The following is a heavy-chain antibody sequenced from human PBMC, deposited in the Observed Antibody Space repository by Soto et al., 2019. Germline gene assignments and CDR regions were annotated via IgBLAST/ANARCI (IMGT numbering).Heavy chain of an antibody. CDR2: IIPIFGTA. CDR3: ARGLYYGSGKDHYYGMGV. Sequence: ASVKVSCKASGGTFSSYAISWVRQAPGQGLEWMGGIIPIFGTANYAQKFQGRVTITADESTSTAYMELSSLRSEDTAVYYCARGLYYGSGKDHYYGMGVWGQGTTVTVSS. CDR1: GGTFSSYA. J-gene: IGHJ6*02. V-gene: IGHV1-69*13. D-gene: IGHD3-10*01.